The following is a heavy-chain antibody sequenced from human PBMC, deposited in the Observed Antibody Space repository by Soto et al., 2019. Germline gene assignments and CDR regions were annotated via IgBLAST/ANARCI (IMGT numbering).Heavy chain of an antibody. Sequence: GASVKVSCKASGYTFTGYYMHLVRQAPGQGLEWMGWINPNSGGTNYAQKFQGWVTMTRDTSISTAYMELSRLRSDDTAVYYCARDKGGDTEDAFDIWGQGTMVTVS. D-gene: IGHD2-21*01. CDR1: GYTFTGYY. CDR2: INPNSGGT. CDR3: ARDKGGDTEDAFDI. J-gene: IGHJ3*02. V-gene: IGHV1-2*04.